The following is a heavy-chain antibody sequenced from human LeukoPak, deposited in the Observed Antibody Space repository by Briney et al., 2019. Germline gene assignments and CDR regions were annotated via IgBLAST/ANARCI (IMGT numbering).Heavy chain of an antibody. D-gene: IGHD3-10*01. CDR2: ISSSSSSAM. Sequence: GGSLRLSCAASGFTFSSYSMSWVRQAPGKGLEWVSYISSSSSSAMYYADSMKGRFTISRDNAKNSLYLQMNNLRDEDTAVYYCARGSGNSFDYWGQGALVTASS. J-gene: IGHJ4*02. CDR1: GFTFSSYS. CDR3: ARGSGNSFDY. V-gene: IGHV3-48*02.